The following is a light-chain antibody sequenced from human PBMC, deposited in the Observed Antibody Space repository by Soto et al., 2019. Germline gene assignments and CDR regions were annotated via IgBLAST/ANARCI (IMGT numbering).Light chain of an antibody. J-gene: IGKJ3*01. CDR3: QQYNSDLGIT. CDR1: QSVSTW. Sequence: DIQMTQSPSTLSASVGDRVTITCRASQSVSTWLAWYQQKPGKAPKLLIFKASILASGVPSRFSGSGSGPECTLTISSLQPDDFATYSCQQYNSDLGITFGPGTKVDIK. CDR2: KAS. V-gene: IGKV1-5*03.